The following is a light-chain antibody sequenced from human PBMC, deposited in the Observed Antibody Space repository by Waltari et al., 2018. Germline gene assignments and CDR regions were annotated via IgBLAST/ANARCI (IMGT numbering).Light chain of an antibody. CDR2: GAS. CDR3: QHYVRLPAT. Sequence: IVLTPSPGTLSLSPGERATISCRASQTVSRSLAWYQQKPGQAHKLLIYGASTRATGIPDRFTGSWSGTDFSLTISSLEPEDFAIYFCQHYVRLPATFGQGTKVEIK. V-gene: IGKV3-20*01. J-gene: IGKJ1*01. CDR1: QTVSRS.